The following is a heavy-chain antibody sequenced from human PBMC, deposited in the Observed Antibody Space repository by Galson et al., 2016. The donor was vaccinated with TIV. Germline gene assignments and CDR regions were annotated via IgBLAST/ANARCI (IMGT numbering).Heavy chain of an antibody. CDR3: ARVVGTVITQKSFDF. CDR2: ISGYNDNT. Sequence: SVKVSCKASGYSFINYYITWVRQAPGQGLEWMGWISGYNDNTNYTLNFQGKLTMTTDTYTSTSYMELRGLRSDDTAVYYCARVVGTVITQKSFDFWGQGTPVIVSS. CDR1: GYSFINYY. V-gene: IGHV1-18*01. D-gene: IGHD4-23*01. J-gene: IGHJ4*02.